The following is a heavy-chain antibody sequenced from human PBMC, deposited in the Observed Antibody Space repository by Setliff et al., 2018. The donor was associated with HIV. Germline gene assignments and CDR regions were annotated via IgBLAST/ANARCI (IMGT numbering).Heavy chain of an antibody. J-gene: IGHJ4*02. CDR2: FYTSGST. CDR1: GGSINTYY. CDR3: ASSPAWRSDYGLHTFDY. D-gene: IGHD4-17*01. Sequence: SETLSLTCTVSGGSINTYYWSWIRQPAGKGLEWIGRFYTSGSTNYNPSLKSRVTMSVDTSKNQFSLKLSSVTAADTAVYYCASSPAWRSDYGLHTFDYWGQGTLVTVSS. V-gene: IGHV4-4*07.